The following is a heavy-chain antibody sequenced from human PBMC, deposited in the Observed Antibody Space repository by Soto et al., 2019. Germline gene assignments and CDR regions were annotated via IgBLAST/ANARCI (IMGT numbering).Heavy chain of an antibody. V-gene: IGHV3-21*01. CDR3: ARDTPVPRSYYCYGMDV. D-gene: IGHD4-17*01. CDR1: GFTFSSYS. J-gene: IGHJ6*02. CDR2: ISSSSSYI. Sequence: EVQLVESGGGLVKPGGSLRLSCAASGFTFSSYSMNWVRQAPGKGLEWVSSISSSSSYIYYADSVKGRFTISRDNAKNSLYLQINSLRAEDTAVYYCARDTPVPRSYYCYGMDVWGQGTTVTVSS.